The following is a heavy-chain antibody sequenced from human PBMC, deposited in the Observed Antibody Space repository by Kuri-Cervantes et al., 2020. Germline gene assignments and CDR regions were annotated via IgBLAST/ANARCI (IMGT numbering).Heavy chain of an antibody. CDR3: ARALTMVRGVITHGMDV. CDR2: INPNSGGT. J-gene: IGHJ6*02. V-gene: IGHV1-2*06. D-gene: IGHD3-10*01. Sequence: ASVKVSCKASGYTFTGYYMHWVRQAPGQGLEWMGRINPNSGGTNYAQKFQGRVTMTRDTSISTAYMELSRLRSDDTAVYYCARALTMVRGVITHGMDVWGQGTTVTVSS. CDR1: GYTFTGYY.